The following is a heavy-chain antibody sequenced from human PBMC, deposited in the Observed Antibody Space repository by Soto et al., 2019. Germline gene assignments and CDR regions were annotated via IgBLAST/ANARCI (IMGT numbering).Heavy chain of an antibody. CDR1: GGTFATHS. CDR2: IIPVFRAP. D-gene: IGHD3-22*01. CDR3: ARDEGRPQLGGNYYXITDV. J-gene: IGHJ6*03. Sequence: ASVKVSCKVSGGTFATHSISWVRQAPGQGLEWMGGIIPVFRAPDYAQKFQGRVTITADESARTAHMELTGLRFEDTAVYYCARDEGRPQLGGNYYXITDVWGKGXSVTVSS. V-gene: IGHV1-69*13.